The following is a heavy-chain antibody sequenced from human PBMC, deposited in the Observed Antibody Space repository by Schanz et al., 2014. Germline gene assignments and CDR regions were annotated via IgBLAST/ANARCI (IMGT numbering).Heavy chain of an antibody. V-gene: IGHV3-23*04. J-gene: IGHJ4*02. CDR3: AKDRSWDYDSSGYFDY. D-gene: IGHD3-22*01. CDR2: LSEGGGGT. CDR1: GFTFSSYA. Sequence: EVQLVESGGGLVQPGGSLRLSCAASGFTFSSYAMSWVRQAPGKGLEWVSALSEGGGGTHYADSVRGRFTISRDNAENTLFLQMNSLRAEDTAVYYCAKDRSWDYDSSGYFDYWGQGTLVTVSS.